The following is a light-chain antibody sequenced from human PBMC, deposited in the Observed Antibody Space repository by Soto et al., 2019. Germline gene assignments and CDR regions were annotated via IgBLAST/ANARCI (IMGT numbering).Light chain of an antibody. CDR3: SSYAGSNNFV. J-gene: IGLJ2*01. CDR1: SSDVGYYDY. CDR2: EVT. Sequence: QSALTQPPSASGFPGQSVTISCTGTSSDVGYYDYVSWYQQHPGKAPKLVIYEVTKRPSGVPDLVSASTSGNTASLTVSGRRAEDEADYYCSSYAGSNNFVFGSGTKLTVL. V-gene: IGLV2-8*01.